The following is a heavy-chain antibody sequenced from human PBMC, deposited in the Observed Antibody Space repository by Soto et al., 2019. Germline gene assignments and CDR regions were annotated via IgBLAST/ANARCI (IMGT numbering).Heavy chain of an antibody. CDR1: GGTFSSYA. Sequence: QVQLVQSGAEVKKPGSSVKVSCKASGGTFSSYAISWVRQAPGQGLEWMGIINPSGGSTSYAQKFQGRVTMTRDTSTSTVYMELSSLRSEDTAVYYCARVYYYDSSGYSLAADYWGQGTLVTVSS. J-gene: IGHJ4*02. CDR2: INPSGGST. CDR3: ARVYYYDSSGYSLAADY. V-gene: IGHV1-46*01. D-gene: IGHD3-22*01.